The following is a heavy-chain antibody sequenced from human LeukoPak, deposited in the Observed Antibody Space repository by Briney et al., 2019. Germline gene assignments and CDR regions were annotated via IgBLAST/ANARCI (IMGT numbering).Heavy chain of an antibody. J-gene: IGHJ1*01. Sequence: GGSLRLSCEASGFPFNKYKMDWVRQAPGKGLQWVSSINIWNTSTYYADSVKGRFTISRDDAKNSLYLQMNSLTAEDTAVCYCTRGLADYGDYSFWGQGTLVAVSS. CDR3: TRGLADYGDYSF. CDR2: INIWNTST. CDR1: GFPFNKYK. V-gene: IGHV3-21*01. D-gene: IGHD4-17*01.